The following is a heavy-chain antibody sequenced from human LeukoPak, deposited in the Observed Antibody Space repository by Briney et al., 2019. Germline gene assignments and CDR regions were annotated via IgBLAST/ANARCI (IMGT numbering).Heavy chain of an antibody. CDR3: AKEVEAYCGGDCYPGFDY. CDR2: IRYDGSNK. J-gene: IGHJ4*02. CDR1: GFTFSSYG. Sequence: PGGSLRLSCAASGFTFSSYGMHWVRQAPGKGLEWVAFIRYDGSNKYYADSVKGRFTISRDNSKNTLYLQMNSLRAEDTAVYYCAKEVEAYCGGDCYPGFDYWGQGTLVTVSS. V-gene: IGHV3-30*02. D-gene: IGHD2-21*02.